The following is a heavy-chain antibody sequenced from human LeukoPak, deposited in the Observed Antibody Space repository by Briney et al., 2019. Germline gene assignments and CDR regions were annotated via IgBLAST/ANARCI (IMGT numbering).Heavy chain of an antibody. Sequence: ASVKVSCKASGYTFSDYGISWVQQAPGQGLEWMGWISGYNGNTNYAQKLQGRVTMTTDTSTRTAYMELRSLKSDDTAVYYCGRSREGLYSGSSLDYWGQGTLVTVSS. CDR3: GRSREGLYSGSSLDY. J-gene: IGHJ4*02. D-gene: IGHD1-26*01. V-gene: IGHV1-18*01. CDR1: GYTFSDYG. CDR2: ISGYNGNT.